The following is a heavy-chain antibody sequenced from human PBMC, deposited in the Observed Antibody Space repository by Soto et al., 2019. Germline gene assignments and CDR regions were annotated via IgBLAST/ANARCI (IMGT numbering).Heavy chain of an antibody. CDR2: INPNSGGT. V-gene: IGHV1-2*02. Sequence: QVQLVQSGAEVKKPGASVKVSCKASGYTFTGYYMHWVRQAPGQGLEWMGWINPNSGGTNYAQKVQGRVTMTRDTSISTAYMELSRLRSDDTAVYYCASSSTPDLLYGMDVWGQGTTVTVSS. CDR3: ASSSTPDLLYGMDV. D-gene: IGHD1-26*01. CDR1: GYTFTGYY. J-gene: IGHJ6*02.